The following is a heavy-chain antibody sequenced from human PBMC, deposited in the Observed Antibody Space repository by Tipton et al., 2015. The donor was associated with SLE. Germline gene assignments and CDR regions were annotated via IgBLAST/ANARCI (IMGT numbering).Heavy chain of an antibody. V-gene: IGHV4-34*01. CDR3: ARGPDRHKGQYFQH. Sequence: LRLSCAVYGGSFSGYYWSWIRQPPGKGLEWIGEINHSGSTNYNPSLKSRVTISVDTSKNQFSLKLSSVTAADTAVYYCARGPDRHKGQYFQHWGQGTLVTVSS. J-gene: IGHJ1*01. D-gene: IGHD1-14*01. CDR1: GGSFSGYY. CDR2: INHSGST.